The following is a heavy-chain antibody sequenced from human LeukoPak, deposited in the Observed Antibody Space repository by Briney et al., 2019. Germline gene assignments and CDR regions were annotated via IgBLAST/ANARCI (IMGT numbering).Heavy chain of an antibody. J-gene: IGHJ4*02. V-gene: IGHV4-39*01. CDR3: ARQGSLRGY. D-gene: IGHD3-3*01. Sequence: NSSETLSLTCTVSGGSISSSSYYWGWIRQPPGKGLEWIGSIYYSGSTYYNPSLKSRVTISVDTSKNQFSLKLSSVTAADTAVYYCARQGSLRGYWGQGTLVTVSP. CDR1: GGSISSSSYY. CDR2: IYYSGST.